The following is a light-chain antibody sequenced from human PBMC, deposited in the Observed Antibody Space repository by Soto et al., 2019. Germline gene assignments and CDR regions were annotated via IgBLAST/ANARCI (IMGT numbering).Light chain of an antibody. CDR1: QSVSSSY. V-gene: IGKV3D-15*01. CDR3: QQYNNWPRGT. Sequence: EIVLTQSPGTLSLSPGERATLSCRASQSVSSSYLAWYQQKPGQAPSLLIYGASRRATGIPARFSGSGSGTEFTLTISSLQSEDFAVYYCQQYNNWPRGTFGGGTKVDIK. J-gene: IGKJ4*01. CDR2: GAS.